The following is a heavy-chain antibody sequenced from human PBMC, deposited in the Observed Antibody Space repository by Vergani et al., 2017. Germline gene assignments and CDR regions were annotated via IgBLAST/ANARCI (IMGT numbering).Heavy chain of an antibody. Sequence: QVQLVQSGAEVKKPGSSVTVSCKASGGTFSSYAIIWVRQAPGQGLELMGGIIPIFGTANYAQKFQGRVTITADESTGTAYMELSSLRSEDTAVYYCARVWMVRGVIGPYYYGMDVWGQGSTVTVSS. J-gene: IGHJ6*02. D-gene: IGHD3-10*01. V-gene: IGHV1-69*12. CDR1: GGTFSSYA. CDR3: ARVWMVRGVIGPYYYGMDV. CDR2: IIPIFGTA.